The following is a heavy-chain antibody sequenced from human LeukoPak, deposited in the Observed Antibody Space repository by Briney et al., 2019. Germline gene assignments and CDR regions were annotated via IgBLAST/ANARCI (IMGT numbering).Heavy chain of an antibody. CDR3: AESSTSDDHYFDY. Sequence: PGRSLRLSCAASGFTFSSYAMHWVRQAPGKGLEWVAVISYDGSNKYYADSVKGRFTISRDNSKNTLYLQMNSLRAEDTAVYYCAESSTSDDHYFDYWGQGTLVTVSS. J-gene: IGHJ4*02. CDR1: GFTFSSYA. V-gene: IGHV3-30-3*01. D-gene: IGHD2-2*01. CDR2: ISYDGSNK.